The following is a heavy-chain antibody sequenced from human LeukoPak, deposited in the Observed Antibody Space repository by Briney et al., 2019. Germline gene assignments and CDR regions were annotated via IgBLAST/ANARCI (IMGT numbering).Heavy chain of an antibody. Sequence: PGGSLRLSCAASGFTFSSYGMHWVRQAPGKGLEWVAVIWYDGSNKYYADSVKGRFTISRDNSKNMLYLQMNSLRAEDTAVYYCARDRAVRTGYFDYWGQGTLVTVSS. D-gene: IGHD3-10*01. J-gene: IGHJ4*02. CDR2: IWYDGSNK. CDR3: ARDRAVRTGYFDY. CDR1: GFTFSSYG. V-gene: IGHV3-33*01.